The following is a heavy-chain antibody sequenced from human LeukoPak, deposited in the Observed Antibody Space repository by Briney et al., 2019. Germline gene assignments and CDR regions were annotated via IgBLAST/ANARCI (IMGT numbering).Heavy chain of an antibody. CDR2: IRGSGAGT. V-gene: IGHV3-23*01. Sequence: PGGSLRLSCAASGFSFTTYWMHWVRQAPGKGLVWVSRIRGSGAGTYYADSVKGRFTISRDNSKNTLYLQMNSLRAEDTAIYYCAKGVCDPFDYWGQGTLVTVSS. CDR1: GFSFTTYW. D-gene: IGHD6-13*01. J-gene: IGHJ4*02. CDR3: AKGVCDPFDY.